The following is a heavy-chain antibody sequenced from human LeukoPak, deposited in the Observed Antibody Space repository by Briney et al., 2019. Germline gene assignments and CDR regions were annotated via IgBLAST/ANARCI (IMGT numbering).Heavy chain of an antibody. V-gene: IGHV4-39*01. CDR3: ARHWLRGAAKPGYMDV. J-gene: IGHJ6*03. D-gene: IGHD3-10*01. CDR2: IHYSGST. CDR1: GGSISISSYY. Sequence: PSETLSLTCNVSGGSISISSYYWGWIRQPPGKGLEWIGSIHYSGSTYDNPSLKSRVTISVDTSKTQFYLKLSFVTAADTAIYYCARHWLRGAAKPGYMDVWGKGTTVTVSS.